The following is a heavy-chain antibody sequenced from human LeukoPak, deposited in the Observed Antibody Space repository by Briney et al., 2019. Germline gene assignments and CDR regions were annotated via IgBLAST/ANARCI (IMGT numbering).Heavy chain of an antibody. V-gene: IGHV3-7*04. CDR2: INPGGSEK. J-gene: IGHJ4*02. Sequence: PGGSLRLSCAASGFTFSSYWMGWVRQAPGKGLEWLANINPGGSEKYYVDSVKGRFTISRDDAKNSLYLQVDSLRADDTAVYYCARFGYAYACDYWGQGTLVTVSS. CDR1: GFTFSSYW. D-gene: IGHD5-18*01. CDR3: ARFGYAYACDY.